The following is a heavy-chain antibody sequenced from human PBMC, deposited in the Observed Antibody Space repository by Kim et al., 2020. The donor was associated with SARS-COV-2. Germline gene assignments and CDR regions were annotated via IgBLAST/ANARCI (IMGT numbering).Heavy chain of an antibody. V-gene: IGHV3-53*01. Sequence: GGSLRLSCAASGFTVSSNYMSWVRQAPGKGLEWVSVISSGGSTYYADSVKGRFTISRDNSKNTLYLQMNSLRAEDTTVYYCARPEYSSSSDCMDVWGQGTTVTVSS. D-gene: IGHD6-6*01. CDR2: ISSGGST. CDR1: GFTVSSNY. J-gene: IGHJ6*02. CDR3: ARPEYSSSSDCMDV.